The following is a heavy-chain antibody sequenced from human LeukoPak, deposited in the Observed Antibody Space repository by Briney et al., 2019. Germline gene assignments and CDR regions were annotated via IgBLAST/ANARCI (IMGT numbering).Heavy chain of an antibody. CDR1: GFTVSSNY. J-gene: IGHJ4*02. V-gene: IGHV3-53*01. CDR2: LYSGGST. Sequence: GGSLRLSCAASGFTVSSNYMSWVRQAPGKGLEWVSVLYSGGSTYYADSVKGRFTMSRDNPKNTLYLQMNSLRAEDTAVYYCASGLSYSSGYWPSFDYWGQGTLVTVSS. D-gene: IGHD3-22*01. CDR3: ASGLSYSSGYWPSFDY.